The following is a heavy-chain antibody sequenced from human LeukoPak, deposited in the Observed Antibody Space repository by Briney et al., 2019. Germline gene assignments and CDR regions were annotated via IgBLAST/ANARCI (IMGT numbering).Heavy chain of an antibody. J-gene: IGHJ4*02. V-gene: IGHV3-30*18. CDR3: AKDWGQRGVGASLGH. CDR2: ISYDGSNS. D-gene: IGHD1-26*01. Sequence: QPEGSLRLSCAASGFTFSGHAMVWVRQRPGKGLEWVSFISYDGSNSVHADSVMGRFTISRDNSKNTVDLQINSLRHEDTAVYYCAKDWGQRGVGASLGHWGQGTLVIVSS. CDR1: GFTFSGHA.